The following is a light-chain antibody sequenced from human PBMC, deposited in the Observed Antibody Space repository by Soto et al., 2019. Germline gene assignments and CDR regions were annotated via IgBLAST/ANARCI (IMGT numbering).Light chain of an antibody. J-gene: IGLJ1*01. CDR2: EVS. Sequence: QSVLTQPPSASGSPGQSVTISCTGTCSDVGGYNYVSWYQQHPGKAPKLMIYEVSKRPSGVPDRFSGSKSGNTAPLTVSGLQAEDEADYYCSSYAGSNNYVFGTGTKITVL. CDR3: SSYAGSNNYV. CDR1: CSDVGGYNY. V-gene: IGLV2-8*01.